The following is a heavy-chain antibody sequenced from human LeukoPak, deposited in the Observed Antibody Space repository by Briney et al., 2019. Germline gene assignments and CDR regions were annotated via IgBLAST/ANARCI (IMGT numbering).Heavy chain of an antibody. CDR3: VKHYDSRGSIFDY. V-gene: IGHV3-23*01. CDR2: IPGDGRDT. CDR1: AFTFSSHY. J-gene: IGHJ4*02. D-gene: IGHD3-22*01. Sequence: GGSLRLSCAASAFTFSSHYMAWVRQAPGRALEWVSAIPGDGRDTVYADSVKGRFTISRDNSKNTLYLQMNSLRAEDTAIYYCVKHYDSRGSIFDYWGQGTQVSVSS.